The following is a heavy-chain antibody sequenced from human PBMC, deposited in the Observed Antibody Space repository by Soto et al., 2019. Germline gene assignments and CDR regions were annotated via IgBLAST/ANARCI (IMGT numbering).Heavy chain of an antibody. CDR1: GYTFTSYG. Sequence: GASVKVSCKASGYTFTSYGISWVRQAPGQGLEWMGWISAYNGNTNYAQKLQGRVTMTTDTSTSTAYMELRSLRSDDTAVYYCARDRWTILTPNYGRKMYYFDYWGQGTLVTVSS. D-gene: IGHD3-3*01. V-gene: IGHV1-18*01. CDR3: ARDRWTILTPNYGRKMYYFDY. J-gene: IGHJ4*02. CDR2: ISAYNGNT.